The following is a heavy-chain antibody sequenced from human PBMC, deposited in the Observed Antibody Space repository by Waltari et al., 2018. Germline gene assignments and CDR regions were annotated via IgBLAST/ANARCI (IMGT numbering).Heavy chain of an antibody. CDR2: VYHGGRI. V-gene: IGHV4-38-2*01. D-gene: IGHD6-19*01. CDR3: ARGRYSSGWYGDAFDI. Sequence: QVKLQEAAPGLVKPSATVSLTCAVSGYSIRCGYYWWLIREPPGKGLEWIGGVYHGGRIYYIPSLKSRFTISVDTSKNQFSLKLSSVTAADTAVYYCARGRYSSGWYGDAFDIWGQGTMVTVSS. CDR1: GYSIRCGYY. J-gene: IGHJ3*02.